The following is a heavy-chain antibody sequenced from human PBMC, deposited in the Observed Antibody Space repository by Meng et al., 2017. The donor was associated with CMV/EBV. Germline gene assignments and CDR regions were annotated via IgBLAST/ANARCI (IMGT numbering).Heavy chain of an antibody. V-gene: IGHV1-69*05. J-gene: IGHJ3*02. Sequence: SVKVSCKASGGTFSSYAISWVRQATGHGLEWMGGIIPIFGTANYAQKFQGRVTITTDESTSTAYMELSSLRSEDTAVEYCMVGVPTAFDIWGQGTMVTVSS. CDR2: IIPIFGTA. D-gene: IGHD3-10*02. CDR3: MVGVPTAFDI. CDR1: GGTFSSYA.